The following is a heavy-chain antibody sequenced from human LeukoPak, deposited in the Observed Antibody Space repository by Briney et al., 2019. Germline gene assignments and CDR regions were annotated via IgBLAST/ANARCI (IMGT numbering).Heavy chain of an antibody. CDR2: MNPNSGNT. V-gene: IGHV1-8*01. J-gene: IGHJ6*03. D-gene: IGHD3-10*01. Sequence: ASVKVSCKASGYTFTSYDINWVRQATGQGLEWMGWMNPNSGNTGYAQKFQGRVTMTRNTSISTAYMELSSLRSEDTAVYYCARGQGGSGSYSYYYYYYMDVWGKGTTVTISS. CDR3: ARGQGGSGSYSYYYYYYMDV. CDR1: GYTFTSYD.